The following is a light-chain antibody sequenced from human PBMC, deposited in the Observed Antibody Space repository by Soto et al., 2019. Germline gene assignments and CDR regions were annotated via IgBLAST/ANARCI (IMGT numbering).Light chain of an antibody. J-gene: IGLJ2*01. Sequence: QSVLTQPPSVSAAPGQNVTMSCSGSSSNIGNNYVSWYQQLPGTAPKLLIYDNDKRPSGIPDRFSGSKSGTSATLGITGLETGDESDHYCGTWDSGLRDGIFGGGTKLTVL. V-gene: IGLV1-51*01. CDR2: DND. CDR1: SSNIGNNY. CDR3: GTWDSGLRDGI.